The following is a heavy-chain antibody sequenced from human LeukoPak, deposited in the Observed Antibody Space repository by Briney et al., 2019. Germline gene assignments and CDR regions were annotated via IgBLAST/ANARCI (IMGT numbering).Heavy chain of an antibody. CDR3: ARQRWLQNYFDP. D-gene: IGHD5-24*01. Sequence: SETLSLTCTVSGGSISTSSYYWGWIRQPPGKGLECIGNIYYSGSTYYNPSPKSRVTISVDKSKNQFSLKLNSVTAADTAVYYCARQRWLQNYFDPWGQGTLVTVSS. CDR1: GGSISTSSYY. J-gene: IGHJ5*02. CDR2: IYYSGST. V-gene: IGHV4-39*07.